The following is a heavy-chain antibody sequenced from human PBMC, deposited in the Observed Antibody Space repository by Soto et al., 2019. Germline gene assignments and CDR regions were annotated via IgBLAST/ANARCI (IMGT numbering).Heavy chain of an antibody. Sequence: QVQLVESGGGVVQPGRSLRLSCAASGFTFSSYGMHWVRQAPGKGLEWVAVISYDGSNEYYADSVKGRFTLSRDNSKNTLYRQMNSLRAEDTAVYYCAGDPGCGETEFDPWGQGTLVTVSS. V-gene: IGHV3-33*01. J-gene: IGHJ5*02. D-gene: IGHD3-10*01. CDR1: GFTFSSYG. CDR2: ISYDGSNE. CDR3: AGDPGCGETEFDP.